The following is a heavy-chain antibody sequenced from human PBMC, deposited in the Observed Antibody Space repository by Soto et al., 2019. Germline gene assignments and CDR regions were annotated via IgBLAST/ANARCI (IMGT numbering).Heavy chain of an antibody. J-gene: IGHJ6*02. CDR1: GFTFSNGW. V-gene: IGHV3-74*01. CDR3: ARERTSKGGMDV. CDR2: IISGGTRV. Sequence: PGGAPRISCAASGFTFSNGWVNLGREGPGKGLEWVSRIISGGTRVTYADSVKGRFTIARDNAKNTLYLEMHSLTAEDTAVYYCARERTSKGGMDVWGQGTTVTVSS.